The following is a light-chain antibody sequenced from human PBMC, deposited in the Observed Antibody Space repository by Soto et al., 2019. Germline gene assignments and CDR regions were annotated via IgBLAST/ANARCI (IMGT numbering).Light chain of an antibody. CDR1: RGIYTH. V-gene: IGKV1-27*01. CDR2: GAS. J-gene: IGKJ1*01. CDR3: QTYDKAPWT. Sequence: DIPMAQSPSSLSASVGDRVTITCRASRGIYTHLAWYQQKPGNAPKLLIYGASTLQSGVPSRFSASGSGTDFFLTISGLQSEDVGTYFCQTYDKAPWTFGPGTRV.